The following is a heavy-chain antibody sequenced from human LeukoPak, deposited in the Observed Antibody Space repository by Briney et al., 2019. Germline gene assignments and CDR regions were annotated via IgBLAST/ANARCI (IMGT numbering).Heavy chain of an antibody. CDR1: GFTFSSYT. Sequence: GGSLRLSCAASGFTFSSYTMSWVRQAPGKGLEWVSYISSSGSTIYYADSVEGRFTISRDNAKNSLYLQMNSLRAEDTAVYYCARDREVVVVIGYYYYYGMDVWGQGTTVTVSS. D-gene: IGHD2-2*01. V-gene: IGHV3-48*04. J-gene: IGHJ6*02. CDR3: ARDREVVVVIGYYYYYGMDV. CDR2: ISSSGSTI.